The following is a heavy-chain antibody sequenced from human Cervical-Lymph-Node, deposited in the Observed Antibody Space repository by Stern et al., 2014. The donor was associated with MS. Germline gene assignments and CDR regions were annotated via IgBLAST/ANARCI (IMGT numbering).Heavy chain of an antibody. CDR2: IIPIFGAA. V-gene: IGHV1-69*01. D-gene: IGHD3-16*01. J-gene: IGHJ6*02. CDR1: GGTFNVYA. CDR3: ARYGRHSYNSVLDV. Sequence: QMQLVQSGAEVKKPGSSVKISCKASGGTFNVYAIHWLRQAPGQGLEWMGGIIPIFGAANSAQKFQGRVTITADESTRTSTRQLSSLTSNDTAVYYCARYGRHSYNSVLDVWGQGTTVTVSS.